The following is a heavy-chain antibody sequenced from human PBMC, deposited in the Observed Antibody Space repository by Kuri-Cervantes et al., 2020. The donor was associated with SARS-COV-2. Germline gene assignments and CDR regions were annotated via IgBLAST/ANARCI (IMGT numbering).Heavy chain of an antibody. Sequence: ETLSLTCTVSGGSISSYYWSWIRQPPGKGLEWMGRIDPSDSYTNYSPSFQGHVTISADKSISTAYLQWSSLKASDTAMYYCARQGSGSYYDDALDIWGQGTMVTVSS. J-gene: IGHJ3*02. CDR1: GGSISSYY. CDR3: ARQGSGSYYDDALDI. V-gene: IGHV5-10-1*01. CDR2: IDPSDSYT. D-gene: IGHD1-26*01.